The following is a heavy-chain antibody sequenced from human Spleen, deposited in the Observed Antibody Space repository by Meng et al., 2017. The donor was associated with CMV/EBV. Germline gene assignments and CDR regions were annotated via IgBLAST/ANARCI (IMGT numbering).Heavy chain of an antibody. CDR2: ISTSGTDI. D-gene: IGHD6-19*01. J-gene: IGHJ4*02. Sequence: GESLKISCAASEFIVSSHYMTWVRQAPRKGLEWISDISTSGTDIYYVDSVKGRFTISRDNADNSLSLQLNSLGADDTAMYYCARLIAVSGLIDYWGQGTLVTVSS. CDR1: EFIVSSHY. V-gene: IGHV3-11*01. CDR3: ARLIAVSGLIDY.